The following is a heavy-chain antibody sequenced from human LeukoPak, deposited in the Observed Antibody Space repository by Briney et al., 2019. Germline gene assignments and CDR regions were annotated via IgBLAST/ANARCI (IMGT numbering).Heavy chain of an antibody. Sequence: ASVKVSCKASGYTFTDYYMHWVRQAPGQGLEWMGWINPNSGGTNYAQKFQGRVTMTRDTSISTAYMELSRLRSDDTAVYYCARELLAAAVPLGYFDYWGQGTLVTVSS. CDR2: INPNSGGT. CDR1: GYTFTDYY. V-gene: IGHV1-2*02. D-gene: IGHD6-13*01. J-gene: IGHJ4*02. CDR3: ARELLAAAVPLGYFDY.